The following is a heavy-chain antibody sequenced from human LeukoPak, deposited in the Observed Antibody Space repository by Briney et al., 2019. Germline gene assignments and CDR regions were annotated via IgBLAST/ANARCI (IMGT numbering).Heavy chain of an antibody. J-gene: IGHJ5*02. CDR1: GFTFSSYS. CDR3: AREGCSSASCYRWFDP. CDR2: ISSSSSYI. Sequence: GGSLRLSCAASGFTFSSYSMNWVRQAPGKGPEWVSSISSSSSYIYYADSVKGRFTISRDNAKNSLYLQMNSLRAEDTAVYYCAREGCSSASCYRWFDPWGQGTLVTVSS. V-gene: IGHV3-21*01. D-gene: IGHD2-2*01.